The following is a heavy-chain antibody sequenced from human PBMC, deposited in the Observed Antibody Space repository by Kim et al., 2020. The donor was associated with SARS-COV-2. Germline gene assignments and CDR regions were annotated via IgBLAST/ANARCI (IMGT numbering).Heavy chain of an antibody. D-gene: IGHD3-22*01. Sequence: GGSLRLSCAASGFTVSSNYMSWVRQAPGKGLEWVSVIYSGGSTYYADSVKGRFTISRDNSKNTLYLQMNSLRAEDTAVYYCVRDGTYYDFDYWGQGTLVTVSS. CDR1: GFTVSSNY. J-gene: IGHJ4*02. CDR2: IYSGGST. CDR3: VRDGTYYDFDY. V-gene: IGHV3-66*01.